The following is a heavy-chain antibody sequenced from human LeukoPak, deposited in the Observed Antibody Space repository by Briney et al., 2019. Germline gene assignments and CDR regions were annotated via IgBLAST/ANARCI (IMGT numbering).Heavy chain of an antibody. CDR2: IRYDGSNK. CDR3: AKGVGWSMGVDY. J-gene: IGHJ4*02. D-gene: IGHD3-16*01. Sequence: GGSLRLSCAASGFTFSSYGMHWARQAPGKGLEWVAFIRYDGSNKYYADSVKGRFTISRDNSKNTLYLQMNSLRAEDTAVYYCAKGVGWSMGVDYWGQGTLVTVSS. CDR1: GFTFSSYG. V-gene: IGHV3-30*02.